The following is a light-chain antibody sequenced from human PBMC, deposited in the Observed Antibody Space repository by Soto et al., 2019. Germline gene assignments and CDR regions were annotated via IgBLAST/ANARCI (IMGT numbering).Light chain of an antibody. CDR1: QSVSSA. CDR2: GAS. Sequence: IVLTQSPDILSLSPGERATLSCRASQSVSSALAWYQQKPGQAPRLILYGASNRATGLPDRFSVSGSGTDFSITISRLEPEDFAFYFCQQYGGSGGSPVTFGGGTNLEI. CDR3: QQYGGSGGSPVT. J-gene: IGKJ4*01. V-gene: IGKV3-20*01.